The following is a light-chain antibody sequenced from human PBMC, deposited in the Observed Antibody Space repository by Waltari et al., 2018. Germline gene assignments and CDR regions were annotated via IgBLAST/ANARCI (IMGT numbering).Light chain of an antibody. V-gene: IGLV1-44*01. CDR2: GND. CDR3: AAWDDRLFGPV. J-gene: IGLJ1*01. Sequence: QSALTQPPSTSGSPGQRVTIPCSGSNSNIGVNTVNWYQVLPGTAPNLLIYGNDHRPSGVPDRFSASKSGSSASLAISGLQSEDEADYYCAAWDDRLFGPVFGTGTEVTVL. CDR1: NSNIGVNT.